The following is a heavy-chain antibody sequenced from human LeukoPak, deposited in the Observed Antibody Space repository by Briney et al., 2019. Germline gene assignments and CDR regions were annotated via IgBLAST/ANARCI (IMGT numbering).Heavy chain of an antibody. CDR2: INPNSGGT. CDR3: ARVFGKAQGATTLYYFDY. Sequence: VASVKVSCKASGYTFTGYYMHWVRQAPGQGLEWMGWINPNSGGTNYAQKFQGRVTMTRDTSISTAYMELSRLRSDDTAVYYCARVFGKAQGATTLYYFDYWGQGTLVTVSS. D-gene: IGHD1-26*01. CDR1: GYTFTGYY. J-gene: IGHJ4*02. V-gene: IGHV1-2*02.